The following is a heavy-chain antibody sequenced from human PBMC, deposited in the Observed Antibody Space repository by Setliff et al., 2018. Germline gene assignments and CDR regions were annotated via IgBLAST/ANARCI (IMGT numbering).Heavy chain of an antibody. V-gene: IGHV1-46*01. CDR1: GYTFTSNH. CDR2: INPSGGST. D-gene: IGHD2-8*01. CDR3: IMNMVRPVTGLDC. J-gene: IGHJ4*02. Sequence: ASVKVSCKASGYTFTSNHVHWGRQAPGQGLEWMGTINPSGGSTIYAPDFQGRVTMTWDTSTNIAYMELSGLRYADSAIYYCIMNMVRPVTGLDCWGPGTLVT.